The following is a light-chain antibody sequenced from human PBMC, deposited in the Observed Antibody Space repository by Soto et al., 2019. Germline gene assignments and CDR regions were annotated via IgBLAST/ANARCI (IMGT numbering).Light chain of an antibody. Sequence: DIQMTQSPSPXAXXXXXXXXXXXRASQGISNYLAWYQQKPGKVPKLLIYAASTLQSGVPSRFSGSQSGTEFTLTISSLQPEDFATYYCQQVNNYPITFGQGTRLEIK. J-gene: IGKJ5*01. CDR3: QQVNNYPIT. V-gene: IGKV1-27*01. CDR1: QGISNY. CDR2: AAS.